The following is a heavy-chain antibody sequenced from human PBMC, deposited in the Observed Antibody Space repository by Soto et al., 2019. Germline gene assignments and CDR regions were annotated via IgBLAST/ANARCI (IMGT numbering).Heavy chain of an antibody. Sequence: GASVKVSCKASGYTFTGYYMHWVRQAPGQGLEWMGWINPNSGGTNYAQKFQGRVTMTRDTSISTAYMELSRLRSDDTAVYYCAREDPIAVAGFDYWGQGTLVPVPS. V-gene: IGHV1-2*02. CDR3: AREDPIAVAGFDY. CDR2: INPNSGGT. D-gene: IGHD6-19*01. J-gene: IGHJ4*02. CDR1: GYTFTGYY.